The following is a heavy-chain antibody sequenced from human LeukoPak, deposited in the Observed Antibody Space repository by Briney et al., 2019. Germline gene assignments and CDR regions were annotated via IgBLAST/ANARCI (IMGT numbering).Heavy chain of an antibody. V-gene: IGHV4-31*03. Sequence: SETLSLTCTVSGGSISSGGYYWSWIRQHPGKGLEWIGYIYYTGSTYYNPSLKSRVTISVDTSKNQFSLKLSSVTAADTAVYYCARGYSSSCFVYWGQGTLVSV. CDR1: GGSISSGGYY. J-gene: IGHJ4*02. D-gene: IGHD6-13*01. CDR2: IYYTGST. CDR3: ARGYSSSCFVY.